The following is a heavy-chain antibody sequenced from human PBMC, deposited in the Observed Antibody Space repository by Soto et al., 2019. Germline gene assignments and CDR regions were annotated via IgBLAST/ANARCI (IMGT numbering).Heavy chain of an antibody. Sequence: ASVKVSCKASGFTFTSSAMQWVRQARGQRLEWIGWIVVGSGNTNYAQKFQERVTITRDMSTSTAYMELSSLRSEDTAVYYCAADRGRYYYGSGSYYLQGAEVSRFAFDIWGQGTMVTVSS. CDR2: IVVGSGNT. V-gene: IGHV1-58*02. CDR1: GFTFTSSA. CDR3: AADRGRYYYGSGSYYLQGAEVSRFAFDI. D-gene: IGHD3-10*01. J-gene: IGHJ3*02.